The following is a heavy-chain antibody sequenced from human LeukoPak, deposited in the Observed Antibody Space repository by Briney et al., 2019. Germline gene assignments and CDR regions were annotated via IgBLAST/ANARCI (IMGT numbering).Heavy chain of an antibody. CDR1: GFTFYDYA. V-gene: IGHV3-9*03. Sequence: PGGSLRLSCAASGFTFYDYAMHWVRQAPGKGLEWVSGISWNSVSIGYADSVKGRFTISRDNAKNSLYLQMNSLRAEDMALYYCAKIAAAGYFDYWGQGTLVTVSS. CDR3: AKIAAAGYFDY. D-gene: IGHD6-13*01. CDR2: ISWNSVSI. J-gene: IGHJ4*02.